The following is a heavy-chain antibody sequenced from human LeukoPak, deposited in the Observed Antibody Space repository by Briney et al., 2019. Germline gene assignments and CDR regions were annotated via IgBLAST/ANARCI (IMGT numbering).Heavy chain of an antibody. CDR2: ISWNSGSI. V-gene: IGHV3-9*01. D-gene: IGHD6-13*01. CDR3: AKDQNSTPGAFDI. J-gene: IGHJ3*02. CDR1: GFTFDDYA. Sequence: PGGSLRLSCAASGFTFDDYAMHWVRQAPGKGLEWVSGISWNSGSIGYADSVKGRFTISRDNAKNSLYLQMNSLRAEDTALYYCAKDQNSTPGAFDIWGQGTMVTVSS.